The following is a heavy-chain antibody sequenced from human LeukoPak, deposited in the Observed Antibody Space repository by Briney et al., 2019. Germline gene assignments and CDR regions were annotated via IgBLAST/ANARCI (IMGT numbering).Heavy chain of an antibody. CDR2: INPTGGST. D-gene: IGHD1-26*01. CDR3: ARDNSVGDNAWWFDP. J-gene: IGHJ5*02. Sequence: ASVKVSCKASGYTITTYAITWVRQAPGQGLEWMGLINPTGGSTGYAQKFQGRVTMTRDMSTSTDYMELSSLRSEDTAIYYCARDNSVGDNAWWFDPWGQGTLVTVSS. V-gene: IGHV1-46*01. CDR1: GYTITTYA.